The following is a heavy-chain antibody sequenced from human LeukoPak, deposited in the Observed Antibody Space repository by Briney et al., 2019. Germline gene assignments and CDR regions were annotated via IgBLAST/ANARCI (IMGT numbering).Heavy chain of an antibody. D-gene: IGHD6-6*01. Sequence: SETLSLTCVVYGGSFSSYYWGWIRQPPGKGLEWIGSIYYSGTTYYNPSLKSRVTISVDTSKNQFSLKLSSVTAADTAVYYCARLGLGSSRDYWGQGTLVTVSS. CDR3: ARLGLGSSRDY. CDR1: GGSFSSYY. V-gene: IGHV4-39*01. J-gene: IGHJ4*02. CDR2: IYYSGTT.